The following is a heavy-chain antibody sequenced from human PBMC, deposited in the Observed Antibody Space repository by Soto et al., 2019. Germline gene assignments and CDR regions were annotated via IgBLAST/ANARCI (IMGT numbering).Heavy chain of an antibody. CDR1: GYRFTSYW. D-gene: IGHD3-22*01. CDR2: IFPSDSDT. V-gene: IGHV5-51*01. CDR3: ARKDKSGYFNWFDP. J-gene: IGHJ5*02. Sequence: GESLKISCXTSGYRFTSYWIAWVRQMPGKGLEWMGIIFPSDSDTRYSPSFQGQVTISADRSTSTVFLQWASLKASDTAVYFCARKDKSGYFNWFDPWG.